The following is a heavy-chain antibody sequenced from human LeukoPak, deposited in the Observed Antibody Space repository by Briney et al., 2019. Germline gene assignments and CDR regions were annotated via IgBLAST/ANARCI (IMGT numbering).Heavy chain of an antibody. CDR2: IYYSGRT. CDR3: ARPSGSYRAEYFQH. Sequence: PSETLSLTCTVSGDSISSTSYYWGSIRQPPGKGLEWIGTIYYSGRTYYNPSLKSRVTIFVDTAKNQVSPKLSSVTAADTAVYYCARPSGSYRAEYFQHWGQGTLVTVSS. J-gene: IGHJ1*01. D-gene: IGHD1-26*01. CDR1: GDSISSTSYY. V-gene: IGHV4-39*01.